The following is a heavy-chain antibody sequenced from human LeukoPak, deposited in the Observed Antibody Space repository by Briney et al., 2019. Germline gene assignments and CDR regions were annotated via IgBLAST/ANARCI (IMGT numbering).Heavy chain of an antibody. Sequence: GASVKVSCKASGYIFTSYWIGWVRQMPGKGMEWMGVIYPGDSRIRYNPSFQGQVTISVDKSISTAYLQWVSLKASDTAMYYCACRDLTSTWSFPWGQGTLVTVSS. D-gene: IGHD6-13*01. J-gene: IGHJ5*02. CDR2: IYPGDSRI. V-gene: IGHV5-51*01. CDR1: GYIFTSYW. CDR3: ACRDLTSTWSFP.